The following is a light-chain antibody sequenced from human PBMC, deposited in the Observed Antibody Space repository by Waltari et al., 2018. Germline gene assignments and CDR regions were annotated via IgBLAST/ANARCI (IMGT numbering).Light chain of an antibody. CDR3: QQYGSSPPRYT. Sequence: EIVLTQSPGTLSLSPGDRATLSCRAIQSVSSSYLAWYKQKPGQAPRLLTYGASSRATGIPDRFSGSGSGTDFTLTISRLEPEDFAVYYCQQYGSSPPRYTFGQGTKLEIK. CDR1: QSVSSSY. CDR2: GAS. V-gene: IGKV3-20*01. J-gene: IGKJ2*01.